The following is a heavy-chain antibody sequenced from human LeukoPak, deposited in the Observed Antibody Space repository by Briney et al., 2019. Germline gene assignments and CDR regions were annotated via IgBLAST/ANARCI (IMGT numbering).Heavy chain of an antibody. CDR1: GYTFTSYD. CDR3: ARGTYYYGSGSRPLVDY. V-gene: IGHV1-8*01. Sequence: ASVKVSCKASGYTFTSYDINWVRQATGQGLEWMGWMNPNSGNTGYAQKFQGRVTMTRNTSISTAYMELSSLRSEATAVYYCARGTYYYGSGSRPLVDYWGQGTLVTVSS. D-gene: IGHD3-10*01. CDR2: MNPNSGNT. J-gene: IGHJ4*02.